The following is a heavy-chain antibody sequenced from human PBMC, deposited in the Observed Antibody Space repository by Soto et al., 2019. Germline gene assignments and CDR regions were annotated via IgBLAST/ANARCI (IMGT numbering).Heavy chain of an antibody. J-gene: IGHJ4*02. CDR2: ISAYNGNT. CDR3: ARDKVGMTTVTYFDY. Sequence: QVQLVQSGAEVKKPGASVKVSCKASGYTFTSYGISWVRQAPGQGLEWMGWISAYNGNTNYAQKPQGRVTMTTDTTTSTAYMELRSLRSDATAVYYCARDKVGMTTVTYFDYWGQGTLVTVSS. V-gene: IGHV1-18*01. D-gene: IGHD4-17*01. CDR1: GYTFTSYG.